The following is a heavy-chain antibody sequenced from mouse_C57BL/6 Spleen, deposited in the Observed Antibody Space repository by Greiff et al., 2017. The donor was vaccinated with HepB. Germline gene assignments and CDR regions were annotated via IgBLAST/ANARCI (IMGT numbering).Heavy chain of an antibody. CDR3: ARGYYDYEAWFAY. V-gene: IGHV1-61*01. D-gene: IGHD2-4*01. J-gene: IGHJ3*01. CDR2: IYPSDSET. CDR1: GYTFTSYW. Sequence: QVQLKQPGAELVRPGSSVKLSCKASGYTFTSYWMDWVKQRPGQGLEWIGNIYPSDSETHYNQKFKDKATLTVDKSSSTAYMQLSSLTSEDSAVYYCARGYYDYEAWFAYWGQGTLVTVSA.